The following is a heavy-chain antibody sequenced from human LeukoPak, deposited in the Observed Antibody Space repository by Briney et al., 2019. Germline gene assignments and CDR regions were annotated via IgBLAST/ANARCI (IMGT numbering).Heavy chain of an antibody. V-gene: IGHV3-11*01. CDR1: GFTFSDYY. J-gene: IGHJ6*03. CDR3: ARVGYYYGSGTGVGYYYYCYMDV. CDR2: ISSSGSTI. Sequence: PGGSLRLSCAASGFTFSDYYMSWIRQAPGKGLEWVSYISSSGSTIYYADSVKGRFTISRDNAKNSLYLQMNSLRAEDTAVYYCARVGYYYGSGTGVGYYYYCYMDVWGKGTTVTISS. D-gene: IGHD3-10*01.